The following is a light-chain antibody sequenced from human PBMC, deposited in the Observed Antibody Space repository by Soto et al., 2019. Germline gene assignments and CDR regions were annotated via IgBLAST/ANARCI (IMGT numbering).Light chain of an antibody. Sequence: EIVLTQSPATLSLSPGERATLSCRASQSVSTDLAWYQRKPGQTPRLLIYDASIRATGVPARVSGSGSGTEFTLTISSLEPEDFAVYYCQQRSNWPPLTFGGGTKVEIK. V-gene: IGKV3-11*01. CDR3: QQRSNWPPLT. CDR2: DAS. J-gene: IGKJ4*01. CDR1: QSVSTD.